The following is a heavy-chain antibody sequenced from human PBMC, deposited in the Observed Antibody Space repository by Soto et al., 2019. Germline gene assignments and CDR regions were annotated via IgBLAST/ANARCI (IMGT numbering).Heavy chain of an antibody. V-gene: IGHV5-51*01. Sequence: PGESLKISCKGSGYSFISNWIGWVRQMPGKGLEWMGIIYPGDSDTRYSPSFQGQVTISADKSISTAYLQWSSLKASDTAMYYCARTAGSGYSGYDAQVDYWGQGTLVTVS. CDR2: IYPGDSDT. CDR1: GYSFISNW. D-gene: IGHD5-12*01. J-gene: IGHJ4*02. CDR3: ARTAGSGYSGYDAQVDY.